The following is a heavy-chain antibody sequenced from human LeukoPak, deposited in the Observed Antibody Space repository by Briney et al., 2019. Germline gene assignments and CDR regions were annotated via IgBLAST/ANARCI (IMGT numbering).Heavy chain of an antibody. V-gene: IGHV4-59*08. CDR3: ARQFATYYYDSSGYYYRDDAFDI. J-gene: IGHJ3*02. D-gene: IGHD3-22*01. Sequence: PSETLSLTCAVYGGSFSGYYWSWIRQPPGKGLEWIGYIYYSGSTNYNPSLKSRVTISVDTSKNQFSLKLSSVTAADTAVYYCARQFATYYYDSSGYYYRDDAFDIWGQGTMVTVSS. CDR2: IYYSGST. CDR1: GGSFSGYY.